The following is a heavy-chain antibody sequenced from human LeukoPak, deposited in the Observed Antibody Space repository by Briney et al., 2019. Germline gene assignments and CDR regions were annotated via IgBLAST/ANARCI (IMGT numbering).Heavy chain of an antibody. D-gene: IGHD3-3*01. V-gene: IGHV3-7*05. Sequence: PGGSLRLSCAASGFTFSSYWMSWVSQAPGKGLERVANIKQDGSEKYYVDSVKGRFTISRDNAKNSLYLQMNSLRAEDTAVYYCARGAIFGVAPFDYWGQGTLVTVSS. CDR2: IKQDGSEK. J-gene: IGHJ4*02. CDR1: GFTFSSYW. CDR3: ARGAIFGVAPFDY.